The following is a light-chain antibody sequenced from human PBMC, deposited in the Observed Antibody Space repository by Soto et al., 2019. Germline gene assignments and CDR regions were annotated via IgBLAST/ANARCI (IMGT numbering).Light chain of an antibody. Sequence: QSALTQPASVSGSPGQSITISCTGASSDVGDYNYVSWYQQHPGKAPKLMIYEVNNRPSGVSSRFSASKSGNTASLTISGLQAEDEADYYCSSYITSTSLVVFGGGTKLTV. J-gene: IGLJ2*01. V-gene: IGLV2-14*01. CDR1: SSDVGDYNY. CDR3: SSYITSTSLVV. CDR2: EVN.